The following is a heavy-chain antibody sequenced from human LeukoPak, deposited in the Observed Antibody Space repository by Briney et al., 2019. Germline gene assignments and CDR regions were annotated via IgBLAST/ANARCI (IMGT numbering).Heavy chain of an antibody. CDR1: GGTFSSYA. J-gene: IGHJ4*02. CDR3: ARARVGVVPAASLDY. D-gene: IGHD2-2*01. CDR2: IIPILGIA. Sequence: SVKVSGKASGGTFSSYAISWLRQAPGKGLNWMGRIIPILGIANYAQKFQGRVTITADKSTSTAYVELSSLRSEDTAVYYCARARVGVVPAASLDYWGQGTLVTVSS. V-gene: IGHV1-69*04.